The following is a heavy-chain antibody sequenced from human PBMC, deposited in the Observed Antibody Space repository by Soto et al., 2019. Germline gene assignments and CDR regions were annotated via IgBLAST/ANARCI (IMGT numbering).Heavy chain of an antibody. CDR1: GGSISSYY. V-gene: IGHV4-59*08. CDR2: IYYSGST. Sequence: QVQLQESGPGLVKPSETLSLTCTVSGGSISSYYWSWIRQPPGKGLEWIGYIYYSGSTNYNPSLKSRVTISVDTSKNQFSLKLSSVTAADTAVYYCARHEWGLSKVYGPVNWFDPWGQGTLVTVSS. D-gene: IGHD2-8*01. J-gene: IGHJ5*02. CDR3: ARHEWGLSKVYGPVNWFDP.